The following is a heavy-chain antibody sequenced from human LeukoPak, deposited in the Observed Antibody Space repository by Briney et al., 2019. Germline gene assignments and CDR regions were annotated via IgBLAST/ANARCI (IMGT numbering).Heavy chain of an antibody. CDR2: MNPNNDDT. D-gene: IGHD3-22*01. CDR3: ARAVHDYDSDGYYFGYYFDS. J-gene: IGHJ4*02. V-gene: IGHV1-8*01. CDR1: GYTFTNYD. Sequence: PEASVKVSCKASGYTFTNYDINWVRQATGQGLQWLGWMNPNNDDTDYAPKFQDRVTLTWNTSINTAYMELSSLRSEDTAVYYCARAVHDYDSDGYYFGYYFDSWGQGTLVTVSS.